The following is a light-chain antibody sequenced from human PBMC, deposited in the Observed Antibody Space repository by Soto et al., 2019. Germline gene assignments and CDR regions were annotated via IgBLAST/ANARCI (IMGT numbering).Light chain of an antibody. Sequence: EIVLIQSPATLSLSPGERATLSCRASQSVGSNLAWYQQNPGQAPRLLIFDASSLKSGVPSRFSGSGSATEFTLTISSLQPDDFATYYCQQYNSYSRTFGQGTKVEIK. CDR1: QSVGSN. CDR3: QQYNSYSRT. CDR2: DAS. V-gene: IGKV3D-15*02. J-gene: IGKJ1*01.